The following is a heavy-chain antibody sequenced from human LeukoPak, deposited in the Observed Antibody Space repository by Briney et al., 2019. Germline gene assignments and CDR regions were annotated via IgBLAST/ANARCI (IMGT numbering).Heavy chain of an antibody. Sequence: GGSLRLSCAASGFTSSSYSMNWVRQAPGKGLEWVSSISSSSSYIYYADSVKGRFTISRDNAKNSLYLQMNSLRAEDTAVYYCATLPRRDIVVVPAAIPDYWGQGTLVTVSS. V-gene: IGHV3-21*01. J-gene: IGHJ4*02. CDR1: GFTSSSYS. CDR3: ATLPRRDIVVVPAAIPDY. D-gene: IGHD2-2*02. CDR2: ISSSSSYI.